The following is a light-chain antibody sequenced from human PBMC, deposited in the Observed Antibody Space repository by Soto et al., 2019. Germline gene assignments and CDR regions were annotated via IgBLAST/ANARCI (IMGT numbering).Light chain of an antibody. CDR2: EVT. CDR1: STDVGDYNY. J-gene: IGLJ1*01. CDR3: SSYTRSRTYV. Sequence: QSVLTQPASVSGSPGQSITISCTGXSTDVGDYNYVSWYQHHPGKAPKLLIYEVTDRPSGVSDRFSASKSGNTASLTISGLQAEDEADYYCSSYTRSRTYVFGTGTKVTVL. V-gene: IGLV2-14*01.